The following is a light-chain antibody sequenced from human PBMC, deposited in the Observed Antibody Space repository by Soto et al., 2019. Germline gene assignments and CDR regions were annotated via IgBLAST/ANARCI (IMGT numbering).Light chain of an antibody. CDR2: GAS. J-gene: IGKJ5*01. Sequence: EIVMTQSPATLSVSPGERATLSCRASQSVRNNLAWYQQKPGQAPRLLIYGASTRATGIPARLSGSGSGTAFTLTISSLQSEDFAVYYCQQYNNWPSITFGQGTRLEMK. CDR3: QQYNNWPSIT. CDR1: QSVRNN. V-gene: IGKV3-15*01.